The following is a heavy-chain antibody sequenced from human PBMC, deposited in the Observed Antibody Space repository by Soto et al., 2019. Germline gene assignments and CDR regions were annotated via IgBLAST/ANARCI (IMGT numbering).Heavy chain of an antibody. CDR2: VYHSSST. J-gene: IGHJ5*02. V-gene: IGHV4-4*02. CDR1: GASISSSNW. D-gene: IGHD1-20*01. CDR3: ASSNNYNWFDP. Sequence: QVQLQESGPGLVKPSGTLSLTCTVSGASISSSNWWSWVRQPPGKGLEWIGEVYHSSSTKYNPSLKSRVTMSVDKSKNQLTLNLSSVTAADTAVYFCASSNNYNWFDPWGQGTLVTVSS.